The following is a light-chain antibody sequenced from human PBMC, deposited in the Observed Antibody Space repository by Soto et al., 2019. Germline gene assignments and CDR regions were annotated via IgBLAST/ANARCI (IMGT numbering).Light chain of an antibody. J-gene: IGLJ3*02. Sequence: QAVVTQPPSVSAAPGQKVTISCSGGSSNIGNNYVSWYQQLPGTAPQLLIYENTKRPSGIPDRFSGSKSGTSATLGITGLQTGDEADYYCGTWDSSLSAWLFGGGTQLTVL. V-gene: IGLV1-51*02. CDR1: SSNIGNNY. CDR3: GTWDSSLSAWL. CDR2: ENT.